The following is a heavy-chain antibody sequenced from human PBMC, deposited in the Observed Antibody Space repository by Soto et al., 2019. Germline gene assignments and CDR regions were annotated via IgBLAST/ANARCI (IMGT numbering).Heavy chain of an antibody. J-gene: IGHJ6*03. CDR2: MNPNSGNT. CDR3: ATQNWNYDIDYYYYMDV. D-gene: IGHD1-7*01. CDR1: GYTFTSYY. V-gene: IGHV1-8*02. Sequence: GASVKVSCKASGYTFTSYYMHWVRQATGQGLEWMGWMNPNSGNTGYAQKFQGRVTMTRNTSISTAYMELSSLRSEDTAVYYCATQNWNYDIDYYYYMDVWGKGTTVTVSS.